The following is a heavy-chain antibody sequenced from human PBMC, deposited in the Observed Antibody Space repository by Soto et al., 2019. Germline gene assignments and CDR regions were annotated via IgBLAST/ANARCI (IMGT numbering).Heavy chain of an antibody. CDR2: INVGNGNT. Sequence: SVKVACNASGYTFPSYSIHWVCQAPGQRLEWMGWINVGNGNTKYSQNLQGRVTIARDTSASTVYMELSSLRSEDTAVYYCAREHDFWSNYCLDYWGQGTLVTVS. CDR3: AREHDFWSNYCLDY. J-gene: IGHJ4*02. V-gene: IGHV1-3*01. D-gene: IGHD3-3*01. CDR1: GYTFPSYS.